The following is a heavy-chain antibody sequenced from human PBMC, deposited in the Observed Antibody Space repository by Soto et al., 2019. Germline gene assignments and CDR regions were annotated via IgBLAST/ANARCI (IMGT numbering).Heavy chain of an antibody. CDR2: ISSSGSTI. D-gene: IGHD6-6*01. Sequence: GGSLRLSCAASGFTFSDYYMSWIRQAPGKGLEWVSYISSSGSTIYYADSVKGRFTISRDNAKNSLYLQMNSLRAEDTAVYYCARNRGVAARSLHYYYMDVWGKGTTVTVSS. J-gene: IGHJ6*03. CDR3: ARNRGVAARSLHYYYMDV. CDR1: GFTFSDYY. V-gene: IGHV3-11*01.